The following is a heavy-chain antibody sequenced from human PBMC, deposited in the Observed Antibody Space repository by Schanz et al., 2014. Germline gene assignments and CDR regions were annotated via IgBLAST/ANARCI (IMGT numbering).Heavy chain of an antibody. V-gene: IGHV3-74*01. CDR3: AKGSRSGSKVMDV. Sequence: EVQLVQSGGGLVQPGGSLRLSCAASGFTFSSHWMHWVRQDPGKGLVWVARINSVGSNTDYADSVTGRFTISRDNAKNTLYLQMNTLRPEDTALYYCAKGSRSGSKVMDVWGQGTTVTVSS. J-gene: IGHJ6*02. D-gene: IGHD3-10*01. CDR1: GFTFSSHW. CDR2: INSVGSNT.